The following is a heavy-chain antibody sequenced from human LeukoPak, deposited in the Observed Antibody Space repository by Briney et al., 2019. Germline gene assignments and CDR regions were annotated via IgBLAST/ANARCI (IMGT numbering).Heavy chain of an antibody. V-gene: IGHV4-34*01. Sequence: SETLSLTCAVSGGSFSGYYRSWIRQPPGKGLEWIGEINHSGSTNYNPSLKSRVTISVDTSKNQFSLKPSSVTAADTAVYYGARTAILPALYYYYYMDVWGKGTTVTVSS. CDR1: GGSFSGYY. CDR2: INHSGST. D-gene: IGHD1-14*01. CDR3: ARTAILPALYYYYYMDV. J-gene: IGHJ6*03.